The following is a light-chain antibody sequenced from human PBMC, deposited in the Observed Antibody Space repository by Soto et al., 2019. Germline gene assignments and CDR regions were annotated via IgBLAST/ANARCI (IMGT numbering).Light chain of an antibody. J-gene: IGKJ4*01. CDR1: HSVNSH. CDR2: GAS. Sequence: MMMTQSPATLSVSPGERVTLSCRTSHSVNSHVAWYQQKPGQGPRLLIYGASTRATGIPARFSGSGSGTEFTLTISSLEPEDFAVYYCQQRSNWPLTFGGGTKVDIK. CDR3: QQRSNWPLT. V-gene: IGKV3-15*01.